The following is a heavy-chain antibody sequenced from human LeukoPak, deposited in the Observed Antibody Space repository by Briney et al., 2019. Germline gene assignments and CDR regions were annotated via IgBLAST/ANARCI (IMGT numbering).Heavy chain of an antibody. V-gene: IGHV3-15*01. CDR2: IKKKAEGWTT. CDR1: GFTFTDAW. Sequence: PGGSLRLSCAASGFTFTDAWMTWVRQAPGKGLEWVGRIKKKAEGWTTDYAAPVKGRFTISRDASKNTLFLQMNSLKAEDTAVYYCTKILPVGATESRDYWGQGTLVTVSS. CDR3: TKILPVGATESRDY. D-gene: IGHD1-26*01. J-gene: IGHJ4*02.